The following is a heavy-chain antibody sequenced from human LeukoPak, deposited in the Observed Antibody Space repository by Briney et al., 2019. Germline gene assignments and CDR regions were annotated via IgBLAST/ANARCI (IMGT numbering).Heavy chain of an antibody. CDR2: MRPNSGNT. CDR3: ARAPFCSSTGCFYWFDP. CDR1: GYAFTSYD. Sequence: ASVKVSCKASGYAFTSYDINWVRQATGQGLEWMGWMRPNSGNTGYAQKFQGRVTMTRNTSISTAYMGLSSLRSEDTAVYYCARAPFCSSTGCFYWFDPWGQGTLVTVSS. V-gene: IGHV1-8*01. J-gene: IGHJ5*02. D-gene: IGHD2-2*01.